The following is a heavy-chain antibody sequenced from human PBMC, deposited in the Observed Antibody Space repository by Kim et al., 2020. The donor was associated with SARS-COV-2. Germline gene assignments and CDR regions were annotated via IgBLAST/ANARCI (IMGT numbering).Heavy chain of an antibody. CDR1: GGSISSGDYY. D-gene: IGHD3-16*02. Sequence: SETLSLTCTVSGGSISSGDYYWSWIRQPPGKGLEWIGYVYYSGSTYYNPSLKRRVTIPVDTSKNQFSLKLSSVTAADTAAYYCARYIWGSYRRTYYFDY. V-gene: IGHV4-30-4*01. J-gene: IGHJ4*01. CDR2: VYYSGST. CDR3: ARYIWGSYRRTYYFDY.